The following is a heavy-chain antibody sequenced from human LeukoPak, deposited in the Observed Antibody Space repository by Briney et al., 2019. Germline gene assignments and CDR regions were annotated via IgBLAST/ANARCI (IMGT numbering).Heavy chain of an antibody. CDR1: GYSFTSYW. V-gene: IGHV5-51*01. CDR2: IYPGDSDT. Sequence: PGESLKISCKGSGYSFTSYWIGWVRQMPGKGLEWMGVIYPGDSDTRYSPSFQGQVTISADKSISTAYLQWSSLKASDTAMYYCARQYDFWSGYPELYFDYWGQGTLVTVFS. J-gene: IGHJ4*02. D-gene: IGHD3-3*01. CDR3: ARQYDFWSGYPELYFDY.